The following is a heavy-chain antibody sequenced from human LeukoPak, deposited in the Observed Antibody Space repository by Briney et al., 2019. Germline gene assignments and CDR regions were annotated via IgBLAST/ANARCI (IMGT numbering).Heavy chain of an antibody. J-gene: IGHJ5*02. V-gene: IGHV3-11*01. CDR2: ISSSGSTI. D-gene: IGHD6-13*01. CDR1: GFTFSDYY. CDR3: ARDTSSSSWYGGWFDP. Sequence: GGSLRLSCAASGFTFSDYYMSWIRQAPGKGLEWVSYISSSGSTIYYADSVKGRFTISRDNAKNSLYLQMDSLRAEDTAVYYCARDTSSSSWYGGWFDPWGQGTLVTVSS.